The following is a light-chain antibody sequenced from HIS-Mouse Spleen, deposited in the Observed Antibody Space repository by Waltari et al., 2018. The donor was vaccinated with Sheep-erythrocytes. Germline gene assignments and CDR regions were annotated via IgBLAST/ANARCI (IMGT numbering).Light chain of an antibody. Sequence: QSALTQPRSVSGSPGQSVTISRTGTSSDVGGYNLVPWYQQHPGKAPKLMIYDVSKRPSGVPDRFSGSKSGNTASLTISGLQAEDEADYYCCSYAGSFYVFGTGTKVTVL. V-gene: IGLV2-11*01. CDR2: DVS. J-gene: IGLJ1*01. CDR3: CSYAGSFYV. CDR1: SSDVGGYNL.